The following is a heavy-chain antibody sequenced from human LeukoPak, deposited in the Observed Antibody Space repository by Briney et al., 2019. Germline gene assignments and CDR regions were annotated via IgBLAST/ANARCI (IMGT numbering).Heavy chain of an antibody. CDR3: ARHGGQGAFDI. V-gene: IGHV3-7*01. Sequence: GGSLRLPCAASGFTFSSFWMSWVRQAPGKGLEWVANIRRDGSAKHYVDSVKGRFTISRDNAQNSLYLQMNTLRVEDTAVYYCARHGGQGAFDIWGQGTMVTVSS. J-gene: IGHJ3*02. CDR1: GFTFSSFW. D-gene: IGHD4-23*01. CDR2: IRRDGSAK.